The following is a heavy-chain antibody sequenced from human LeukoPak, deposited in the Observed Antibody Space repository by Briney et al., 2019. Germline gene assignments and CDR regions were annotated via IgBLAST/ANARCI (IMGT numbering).Heavy chain of an antibody. CDR1: GYSFTGYY. Sequence: ASVKVSCKASGYSFTGYYMHWVRQAPGQGLEWMGWINPNSGGTNYAQKFQGRVTMTRDTSISTAYMELSRLRSDDTAVYYCARPRRDGYYFDYWGQGTLVTVSS. CDR2: INPNSGGT. D-gene: IGHD5-24*01. J-gene: IGHJ4*02. CDR3: ARPRRDGYYFDY. V-gene: IGHV1-2*02.